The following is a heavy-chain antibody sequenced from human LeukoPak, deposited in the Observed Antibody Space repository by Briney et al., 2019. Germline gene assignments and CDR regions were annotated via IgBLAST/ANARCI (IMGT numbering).Heavy chain of an antibody. CDR2: ISGSGGST. V-gene: IGHV3-23*01. D-gene: IGHD2-15*01. CDR3: EGYCSGGSCFSSWFDP. CDR1: RYTYSSYA. Sequence: GGSLRLSCAASRYTYSSYAMSWVRQAPGKGLECVSAISGSGGSTYHADSVKGRFTISRDNSKNTLYLQMNSLRAEDTAVYYCEGYCSGGSCFSSWFDPWGQGTLVTVLS. J-gene: IGHJ5*02.